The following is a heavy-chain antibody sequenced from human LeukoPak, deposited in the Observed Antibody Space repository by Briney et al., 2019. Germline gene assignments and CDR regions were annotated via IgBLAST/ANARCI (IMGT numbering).Heavy chain of an antibody. Sequence: SVKVSCKASGGTLSSYAISWVRQAPGQGLEWMGGIIPIFGTANYAQKFQGRVTITADKSTSTAYMELSSLRSEDTAVYYCARVSLSGGYYDSSGYYLNYWGQGTLVTVSS. D-gene: IGHD3-22*01. CDR2: IIPIFGTA. CDR1: GGTLSSYA. J-gene: IGHJ4*02. CDR3: ARVSLSGGYYDSSGYYLNY. V-gene: IGHV1-69*06.